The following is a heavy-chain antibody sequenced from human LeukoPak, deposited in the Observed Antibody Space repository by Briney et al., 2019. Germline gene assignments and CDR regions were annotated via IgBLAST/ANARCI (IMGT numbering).Heavy chain of an antibody. CDR1: GFTFSSYA. Sequence: AGGSLRLSCSASGFTFSSYAMHWVRQAPGKGLEYVSAISSNGGSTYYADSVKGRFTISRDNSKNTLYLQMSSLRAEDTAVYYCVRGLVFGGYCYGDVYWGQGTMVTVSS. D-gene: IGHD5-18*01. CDR2: ISSNGGST. V-gene: IGHV3-64D*09. CDR3: VRGLVFGGYCYGDVY. J-gene: IGHJ4*02.